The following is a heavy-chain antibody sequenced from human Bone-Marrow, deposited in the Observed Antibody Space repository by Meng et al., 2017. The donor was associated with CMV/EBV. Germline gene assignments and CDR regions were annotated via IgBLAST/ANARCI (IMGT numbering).Heavy chain of an antibody. Sequence: ASVKVSCKASGYTFTSYYMHWVRQAPGQGLEWMGIINPSGGSTSYAQKFQGRVTMTRDTSTSTVYMELRGLRSDDTAVHYCARDAGTLAVSGIGGYWGQGPLVTVSS. V-gene: IGHV1-46*01. J-gene: IGHJ4*02. CDR1: GYTFTSYY. D-gene: IGHD6-19*01. CDR3: ARDAGTLAVSGIGGY. CDR2: INPSGGST.